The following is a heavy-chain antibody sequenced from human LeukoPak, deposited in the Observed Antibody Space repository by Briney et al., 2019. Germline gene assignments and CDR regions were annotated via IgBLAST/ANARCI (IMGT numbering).Heavy chain of an antibody. V-gene: IGHV3-33*03. Sequence: PGGSLRLSCATSGLSVSTSVIHWVRQIPGRGLQWVAGTWSDGVAKYYEASVKGRFTISIDRSKSTVFLQMNNLRAEDTALYHCTKETNAFDAWGQGTLVTVSS. J-gene: IGHJ3*01. D-gene: IGHD1-7*01. CDR3: TKETNAFDA. CDR2: TWSDGVAK. CDR1: GLSVSTSV.